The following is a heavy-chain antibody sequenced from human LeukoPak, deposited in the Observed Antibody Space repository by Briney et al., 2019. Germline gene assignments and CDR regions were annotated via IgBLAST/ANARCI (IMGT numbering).Heavy chain of an antibody. V-gene: IGHV3-7*01. J-gene: IGHJ4*02. CDR1: GFTFSSYW. Sequence: GGSLRLSCAASGFTFSSYWMSWVRQAPGKGLECVANIKQDGSEKYYVDSVEGRFTISRDNAKNSLYLQMNSLRAEDTAVYYCARKSYGPYYFDYWGQGTLVTVSS. CDR3: ARKSYGPYYFDY. CDR2: IKQDGSEK. D-gene: IGHD5-18*01.